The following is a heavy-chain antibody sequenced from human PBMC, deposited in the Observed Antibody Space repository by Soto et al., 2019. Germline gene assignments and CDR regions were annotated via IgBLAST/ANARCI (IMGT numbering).Heavy chain of an antibody. V-gene: IGHV4-59*01. J-gene: IGHJ6*02. CDR3: ARDRGDSSGYIATYYYYGMDV. CDR1: GGSISSYY. Sequence: PSETLSLTCTVSGGSISSYYWSWIRQPPGKGLEWIGYIYYSGSTNYNPSLKSRVTISVDTSKNQFSLKLSSVTAADTAVYYCARDRGDSSGYIATYYYYGMDVWGQGTTVTVSS. D-gene: IGHD3-22*01. CDR2: IYYSGST.